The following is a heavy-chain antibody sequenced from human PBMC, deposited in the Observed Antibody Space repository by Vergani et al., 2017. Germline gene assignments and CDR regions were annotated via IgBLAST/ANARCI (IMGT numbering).Heavy chain of an antibody. CDR2: ISYDGDRR. Sequence: QVHLVESGGGVVQPGRSLTLSCVASGFSFRGHGMHWVRQAPGKGLEWVAMISYDGDRRDYGDFAKGRFTISRDNAKNSLYLQMNSLRAEDTAVYYCARSTDTAMDFDYWGQGTLVTVSS. D-gene: IGHD5-18*01. CDR1: GFSFRGHG. J-gene: IGHJ4*02. V-gene: IGHV3-30*03. CDR3: ARSTDTAMDFDY.